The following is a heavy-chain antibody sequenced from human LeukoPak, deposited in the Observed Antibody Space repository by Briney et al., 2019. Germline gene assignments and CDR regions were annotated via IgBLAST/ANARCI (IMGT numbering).Heavy chain of an antibody. Sequence: ASVKVSCKASGYTFTGYYMHWVRQAPGQGLVWMGWINPDSGGTAYAQKFQGRVTMTRDPSVSTAYMELSRLRSDDTAVYYCARVVDXSSRYYFDYWGQGTLVTVSS. CDR2: INPDSGGT. D-gene: IGHD6-13*01. V-gene: IGHV1-2*02. J-gene: IGHJ4*02. CDR1: GYTFTGYY. CDR3: ARVVDXSSRYYFDY.